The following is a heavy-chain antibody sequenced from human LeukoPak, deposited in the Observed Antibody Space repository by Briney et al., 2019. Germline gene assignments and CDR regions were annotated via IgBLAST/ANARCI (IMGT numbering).Heavy chain of an antibody. CDR1: GFTFSSYW. Sequence: PGGSLRLSCAASGFTFSSYWMGWVRQAPGKRLEWVANMNIDGSEKYYADSAKGRFTISRDNARNSVYLQMNSPRVEDTAVYYCARDPVEWELLLDYWGQGTLVTVSS. D-gene: IGHD1-26*01. CDR2: MNIDGSEK. J-gene: IGHJ4*02. V-gene: IGHV3-7*01. CDR3: ARDPVEWELLLDY.